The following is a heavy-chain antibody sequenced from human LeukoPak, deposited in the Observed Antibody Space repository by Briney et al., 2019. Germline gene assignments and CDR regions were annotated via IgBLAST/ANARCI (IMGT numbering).Heavy chain of an antibody. CDR2: IYTSGST. CDR1: GGSISSYY. J-gene: IGHJ5*02. D-gene: IGHD1-14*01. CDR3: ARAEEGVQPPPWFDP. Sequence: SETLSLTCTVSGGSISSYYWSWIRQPAGKGLEWIGRIYTSGSTNYNPSLKSRVTMSVDTSENQFSLKLSSVTAADTAVYYCARAEEGVQPPPWFDPWGQGTLVTVSS. V-gene: IGHV4-4*07.